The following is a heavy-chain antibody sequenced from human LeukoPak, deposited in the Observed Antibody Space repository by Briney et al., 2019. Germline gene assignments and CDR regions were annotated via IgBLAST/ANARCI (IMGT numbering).Heavy chain of an antibody. V-gene: IGHV3-66*02. CDR1: GFTVSSNY. D-gene: IGHD3-22*01. Sequence: PGGSPRLSCAASGFTVSSNYMSWVRQAPGKGLEWVSVIYSGGSTYYADSVKGRFTISRDNSKNTLYLQMDSLRAEDTAVYYCARSPPMSQFDYWGQGTLVTVSS. J-gene: IGHJ4*02. CDR2: IYSGGST. CDR3: ARSPPMSQFDY.